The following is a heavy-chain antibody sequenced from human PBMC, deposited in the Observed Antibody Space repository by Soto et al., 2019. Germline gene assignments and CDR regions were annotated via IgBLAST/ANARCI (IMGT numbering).Heavy chain of an antibody. Sequence: QVQLVQSGADVKKPGSSVKVSCKASGGTFSSYAISWVRQAPGQGLEWMGGIIPIFGTTNYARRFQGRVTITADKTTSNDYMELRSLRAEDTAVDYCARRTRSGSDYYCGLDVWGQGTTVTVSS. CDR2: IIPIFGTT. CDR1: GGTFSSYA. J-gene: IGHJ6*02. CDR3: ARRTRSGSDYYCGLDV. D-gene: IGHD1-26*01. V-gene: IGHV1-69*06.